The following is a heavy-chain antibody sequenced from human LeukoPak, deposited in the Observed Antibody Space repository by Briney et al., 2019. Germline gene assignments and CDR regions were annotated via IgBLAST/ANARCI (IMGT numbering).Heavy chain of an antibody. CDR3: ARDGAQGDYYYMDG. V-gene: IGHV3-21*01. J-gene: IGHJ6*03. CDR1: GFTFSSYS. D-gene: IGHD3-16*01. Sequence: GGSLRLSCAASGFTFSSYSMNWVRQAPGKGLEWVSYISSSSSYIYYADSVKGRFTISRDNAKNSLYLQINRVRAEDTGVYYCARDGAQGDYYYMDGWGKGSTVTVYS. CDR2: ISSSSSYI.